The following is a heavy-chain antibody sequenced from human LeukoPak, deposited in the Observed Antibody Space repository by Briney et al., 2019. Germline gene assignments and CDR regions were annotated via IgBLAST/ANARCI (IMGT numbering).Heavy chain of an antibody. Sequence: SETLSLTCTVSGGSISSYYWSWIRQPPGKGLEWIGYIYYSGSTSYNSSLKSRVTISVDTSMNQFSLKLLSVTAADTAVYYCAREDSGYDYSPFDYWGQGILVTVSS. CDR2: IYYSGST. CDR1: GGSISSYY. J-gene: IGHJ4*02. D-gene: IGHD5-12*01. CDR3: AREDSGYDYSPFDY. V-gene: IGHV4-59*01.